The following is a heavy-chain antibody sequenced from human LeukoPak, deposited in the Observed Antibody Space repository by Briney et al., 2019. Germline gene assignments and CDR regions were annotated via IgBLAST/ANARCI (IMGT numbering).Heavy chain of an antibody. CDR2: INPNSGGT. V-gene: IGHV1-2*02. CDR3: ARDPRTTRGGGSGSYYNLIDY. J-gene: IGHJ4*02. CDR1: GYTFTGYY. Sequence: ASVKVSCKASGYTFTGYYMHWVRQAPGQGLEWMGWINPNSGGTNYAQKFQGRVTMTRDTSISTAYMELSRLRSDHTAVYYCARDPRTTRGGGSGSYYNLIDYWGQGTLVTVSS. D-gene: IGHD3-10*01.